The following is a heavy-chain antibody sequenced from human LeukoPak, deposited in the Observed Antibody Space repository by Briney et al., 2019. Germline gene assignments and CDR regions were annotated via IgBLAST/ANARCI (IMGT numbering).Heavy chain of an antibody. D-gene: IGHD6-19*01. CDR3: ARDSSAWSVDF. CDR1: GYTFTSYN. Sequence: ASVKVSCKASGYTFTSYNMHWVRQAPGQGLEWMGIIDPNTGDTSYPQTFQGRVTMTRDTSTSTVYMELSSLRSEDTAVYNCARDSSAWSVDFWGQGTLVTVSS. V-gene: IGHV1-46*01. CDR2: IDPNTGDT. J-gene: IGHJ4*02.